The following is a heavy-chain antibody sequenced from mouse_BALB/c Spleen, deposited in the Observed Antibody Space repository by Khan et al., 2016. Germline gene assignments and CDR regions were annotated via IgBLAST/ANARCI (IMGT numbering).Heavy chain of an antibody. CDR3: ARDKSWDY. CDR2: IRNKANGYTT. Sequence: EVELVESGGGLVQPGGSLRLSCATSGFTFTDYYMSWVRQPPGKALEWLGFIRNKANGYTTEYSASVKGRFTISRDNSQSILYLQMNTLRAEDSATYYCARDKSWDYWGHGTTLTVSS. V-gene: IGHV7-3*02. CDR1: GFTFTDYY. J-gene: IGHJ2*01.